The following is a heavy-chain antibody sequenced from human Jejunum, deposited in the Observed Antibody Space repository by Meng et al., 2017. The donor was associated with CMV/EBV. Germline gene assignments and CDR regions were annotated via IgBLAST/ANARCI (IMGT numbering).Heavy chain of an antibody. CDR2: IRSKTYSSAT. D-gene: IGHD2-2*01. Sequence: SDYTIHWVRQAPGKGLEWVGRIRSKTYSSATAYAASVKGRFIISRDDSKNTAYLQMNSLKTEDTAVYYCTRHSIVVVPAAGSDPWGQGTLVTVSS. V-gene: IGHV3-73*01. CDR3: TRHSIVVVPAAGSDP. CDR1: SDYT. J-gene: IGHJ5*02.